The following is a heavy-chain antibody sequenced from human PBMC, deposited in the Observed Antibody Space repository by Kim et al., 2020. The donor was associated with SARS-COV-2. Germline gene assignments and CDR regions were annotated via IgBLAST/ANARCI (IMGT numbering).Heavy chain of an antibody. CDR3: ARDANGIFRGKYGMDV. V-gene: IGHV3-48*02. D-gene: IGHD2-8*01. J-gene: IGHJ6*02. CDR2: ISSDSSTI. Sequence: GGSLRLSRAASGFSFSYYGMNWVRQAPGKGLEWISYISSDSSTIYYADSVRGRFTMSRDNAKNSLYLQMNSLRDGDTAVYHCARDANGIFRGKYGMDVWGQGTTVTVSS. CDR1: GFSFSYYG.